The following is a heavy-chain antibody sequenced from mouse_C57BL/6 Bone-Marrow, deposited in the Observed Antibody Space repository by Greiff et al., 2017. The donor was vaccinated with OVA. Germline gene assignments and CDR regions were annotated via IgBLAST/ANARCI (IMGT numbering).Heavy chain of an antibody. CDR1: GFNIKDDY. V-gene: IGHV14-4*01. CDR3: TSYGNCAY. D-gene: IGHD2-1*01. Sequence: VQLQQSGAELVRPGASVKLSCTASGFNIKDDYMHWGKQRPEQGLEWIGWIDTENGDTEYASKFQGKATITADTSSNTAYMQLSSLTSEDTAVYYCTSYGNCAYWGQGTTLTVSS. J-gene: IGHJ2*01. CDR2: IDTENGDT.